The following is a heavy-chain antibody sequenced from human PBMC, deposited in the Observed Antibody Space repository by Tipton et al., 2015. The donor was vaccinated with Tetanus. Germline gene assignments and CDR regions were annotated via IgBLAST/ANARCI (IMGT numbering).Heavy chain of an antibody. CDR2: VYYSGSNS. J-gene: IGHJ4*02. CDR1: GASISSGGYY. D-gene: IGHD3-16*02. Sequence: TLSLTCSVSGASISSGGYYWSWVRQHPEKGLEWIGYVYYSGSNSYYNPSLKSRVTVSLDTSKNQFFLKLRSVTAADTAVYFCARDRGRESYGFGGYFDYWGQRRLVTVSS. CDR3: ARDRGRESYGFGGYFDY. V-gene: IGHV4-31*03.